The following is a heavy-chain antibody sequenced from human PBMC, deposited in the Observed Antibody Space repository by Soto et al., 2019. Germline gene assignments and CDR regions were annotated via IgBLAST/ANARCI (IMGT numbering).Heavy chain of an antibody. CDR3: GRVGQVLAETFDS. Sequence: ASVKVSCKASGYPFTSQYIHWVPHAPGQGFQWMGIINPRDGKTTYAQNFQGTITMTRDTSTSTLYLELTSLTSDDTAVYYCGRVGQVLAETFDSWGQGXLVTVSS. CDR2: INPRDGKT. CDR1: GYPFTSQY. D-gene: IGHD3-3*01. V-gene: IGHV1-46*01. J-gene: IGHJ4*02.